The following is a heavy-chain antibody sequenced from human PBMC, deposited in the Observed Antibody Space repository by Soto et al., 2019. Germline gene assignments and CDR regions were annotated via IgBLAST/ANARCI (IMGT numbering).Heavy chain of an antibody. Sequence: SQTLSLTCAISGDSVSSNSAAWNWIRQSPSRGLEWLGRTYYRSKWYNDYAVSVKSRITINPDTSKNQFSLQLNSVTPGDTAVYYCARANLGITMVRGVINLFHGMDVWGQGTTVTVSS. CDR3: ARANLGITMVRGVINLFHGMDV. D-gene: IGHD3-10*01. CDR1: GDSVSSNSAA. CDR2: TYYRSKWYN. V-gene: IGHV6-1*01. J-gene: IGHJ6*02.